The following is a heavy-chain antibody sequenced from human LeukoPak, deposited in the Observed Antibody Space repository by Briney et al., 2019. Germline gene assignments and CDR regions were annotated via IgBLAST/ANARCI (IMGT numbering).Heavy chain of an antibody. D-gene: IGHD5-24*01. CDR3: ARGGRWLQGTAGQFDY. CDR2: IYYSGST. CDR1: GYSISSGYY. J-gene: IGHJ4*02. V-gene: IGHV4-61*01. Sequence: SETLSLTCTVSGYSISSGYYWGWIRQPPGKGLEWIEYIYYSGSTNYNPSLKSRVTISVDTSKNQFSLKLSSVTAADTAVYYCARGGRWLQGTAGQFDYWGQGTLVTVSS.